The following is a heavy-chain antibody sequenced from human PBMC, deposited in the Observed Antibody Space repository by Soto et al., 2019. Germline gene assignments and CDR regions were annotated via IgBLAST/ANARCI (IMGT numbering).Heavy chain of an antibody. CDR3: ARVGAARPSPPP. J-gene: IGHJ5*02. Sequence: QVQLQQWGAGLLKPSKTLSLTCAVYGGSFSGYYWSWIRQPPGKGLEWIGEINHSGSTNYNPSLKSRVTISVDTSKNQFSLQLSSVTAADTAVYYCARVGAARPSPPPWGQGTLVTVSS. D-gene: IGHD6-6*01. V-gene: IGHV4-34*01. CDR1: GGSFSGYY. CDR2: INHSGST.